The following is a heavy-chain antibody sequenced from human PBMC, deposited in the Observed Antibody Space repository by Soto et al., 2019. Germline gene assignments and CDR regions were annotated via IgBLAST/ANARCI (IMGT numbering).Heavy chain of an antibody. Sequence: QVQLVASGGGVVQPGRSLRLSCAASGFTFSSYGIHWVRQAPGKGLEWVAVISHDGSKTNYADSVKGRFTISRDNSKETVYLQMNSLRAEDTAVYYCAKYTYYYSNSGYYVFDSWGQGTLVTVSS. J-gene: IGHJ4*02. CDR2: ISHDGSKT. V-gene: IGHV3-30*18. CDR1: GFTFSSYG. D-gene: IGHD3-22*01. CDR3: AKYTYYYSNSGYYVFDS.